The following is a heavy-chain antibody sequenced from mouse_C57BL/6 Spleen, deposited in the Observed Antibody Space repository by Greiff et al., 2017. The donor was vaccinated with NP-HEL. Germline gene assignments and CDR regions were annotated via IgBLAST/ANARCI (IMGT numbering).Heavy chain of an antibody. CDR2: INTNNGGT. D-gene: IGHD1-1*01. Sequence: EVQLQQSGPELVKPGASVKISCKASGYTFTDYYMNWVKQSHGKSLEWIGDINTNNGGTSYNQKFKGKATLTVDKSSSTAYMELRSLTSEDSAVYYCARDYGSSYPLGYWGQGTTLTVSS. V-gene: IGHV1-26*01. CDR1: GYTFTDYY. CDR3: ARDYGSSYPLGY. J-gene: IGHJ2*01.